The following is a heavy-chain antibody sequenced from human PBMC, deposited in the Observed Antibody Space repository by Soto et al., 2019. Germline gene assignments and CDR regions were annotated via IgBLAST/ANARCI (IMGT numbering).Heavy chain of an antibody. V-gene: IGHV6-1*01. CDR2: TYFRSKWYN. CDR3: AKGDNLGPKTGYAFDP. Sequence: SQALSLTVASSGCGVARNTASCNWIRPSPSRGLEWLGRTYFRSKWYNDYAVSVKSRIIINPDTSNNQFSLQLNSVTPEDTAVYFCAKGDNLGPKTGYAFDPWGQGIMVSVS. D-gene: IGHD5-12*01. J-gene: IGHJ5*02. CDR1: GCGVARNTAS.